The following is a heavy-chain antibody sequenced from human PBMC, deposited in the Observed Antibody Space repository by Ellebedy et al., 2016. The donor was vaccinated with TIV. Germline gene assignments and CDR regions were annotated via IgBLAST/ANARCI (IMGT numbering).Heavy chain of an antibody. V-gene: IGHV1-69*04. CDR3: SRVTQWQGFDP. J-gene: IGHJ5*02. CDR2: LIPIVGIP. D-gene: IGHD6-19*01. Sequence: SVKVSXXASGGAFSSYAISWVRQAPGQGLEWMGRLIPIVGIPDYAQKFQGRVTITADTSTSIAYMELSSLRSEDTAVYYCSRVTQWQGFDPWGQGTLVTVSS. CDR1: GGAFSSYA.